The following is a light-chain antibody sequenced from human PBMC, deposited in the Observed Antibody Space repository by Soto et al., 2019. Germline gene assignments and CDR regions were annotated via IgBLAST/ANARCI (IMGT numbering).Light chain of an antibody. J-gene: IGKJ2*01. V-gene: IGKV3-20*01. CDR1: QSVSDSS. CDR3: QLYGDSPMYT. CDR2: GAS. Sequence: EIVLTQSPGTLSLPPGERATLSCRASQSVSDSSLAWYHQKPGQAPRLLIYGASRRATGIPDTFSGSGSGTDFTLTISRLEPEDFAVYYCQLYGDSPMYTFGQGTKLEIK.